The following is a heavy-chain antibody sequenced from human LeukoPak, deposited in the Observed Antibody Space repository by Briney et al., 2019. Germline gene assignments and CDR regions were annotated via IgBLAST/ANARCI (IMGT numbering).Heavy chain of an antibody. CDR3: ARGGTTVTPGLLWFDP. V-gene: IGHV4-31*03. D-gene: IGHD4-17*01. J-gene: IGHJ5*02. Sequence: SETLSLTCTVSGGSISSGGYYWSWIRQHPGKGLEWIGYIYYSGSTYYNPSLKSRVTISVDTSKNQFSLKLSSVTAADTAVYYCARGGTTVTPGLLWFDPWGQGTLVTVSS. CDR2: IYYSGST. CDR1: GGSISSGGYY.